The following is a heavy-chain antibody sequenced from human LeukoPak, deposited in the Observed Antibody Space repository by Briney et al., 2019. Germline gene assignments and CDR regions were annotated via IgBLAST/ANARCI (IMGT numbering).Heavy chain of an antibody. D-gene: IGHD5-24*01. Sequence: GGSLRLSCAASEFTFSSYSMNWVRQAPGKGLEWVSSISSSSNYIYYADSMKGRFTISRDNAKNSLYLQMNSLRAEDTAVYFCAREMAAGTFDYCGQGALVTVSS. V-gene: IGHV3-21*01. CDR3: AREMAAGTFDY. CDR2: ISSSSNYI. J-gene: IGHJ4*02. CDR1: EFTFSSYS.